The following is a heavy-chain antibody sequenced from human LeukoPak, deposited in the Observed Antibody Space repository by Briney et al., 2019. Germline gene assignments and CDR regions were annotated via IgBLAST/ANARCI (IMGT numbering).Heavy chain of an antibody. J-gene: IGHJ4*02. CDR3: ARRNPTSCYDY. V-gene: IGHV3-74*01. CDR1: GFTFSSYW. Sequence: GGSLRLSCAASGFTFSSYWMHWVRQAPGKGLVWVSRINSDGSSTSYADSVKGRFTIPRDSAKNTLYLQMNSLRAEDTAVYYCARRNPTSCYDYWGQGTLVTVSS. CDR2: INSDGSST. D-gene: IGHD2-2*01.